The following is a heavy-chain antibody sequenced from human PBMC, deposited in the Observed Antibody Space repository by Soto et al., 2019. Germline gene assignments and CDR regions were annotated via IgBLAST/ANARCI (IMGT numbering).Heavy chain of an antibody. D-gene: IGHD1-26*01. V-gene: IGHV1-8*01. CDR3: ARGIDEGVDY. J-gene: IGHJ4*02. CDR2: MNPNNGDT. CDR1: GYTFSSFH. Sequence: ASVKVSCKASGYTFSSFHINWVRQASGQGLEWMGWMNPNNGDTDYAQNFQARVTMTRDTSTSTAYMELTSLTFEDTAIYFCARGIDEGVDYWGQGTLVTVSS.